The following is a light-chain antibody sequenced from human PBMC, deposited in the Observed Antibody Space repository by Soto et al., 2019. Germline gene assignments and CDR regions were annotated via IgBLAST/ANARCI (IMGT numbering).Light chain of an antibody. Sequence: DLPMTQSPSSLSASVGDRVTITCRASQSISSYLNWYQQKPGKAPKLLIYAASSLQSGVPSRFSGSGSGTDFTLTISSLQPEDFATYYCQQSYSTPRIFTFGPGTKVDIK. J-gene: IGKJ3*01. CDR3: QQSYSTPRIFT. CDR1: QSISSY. V-gene: IGKV1-39*01. CDR2: AAS.